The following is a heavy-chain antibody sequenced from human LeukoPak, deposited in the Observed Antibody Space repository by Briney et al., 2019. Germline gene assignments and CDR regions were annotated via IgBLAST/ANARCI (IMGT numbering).Heavy chain of an antibody. CDR3: ARSKRNSYYYGSGSYADY. D-gene: IGHD3-10*01. Sequence: SETLSLTCTVSGGSISSSSYYWSWIRQPPGKGLEWIGEINHSGSTNYNPSLKSRVTISVDTSKNQFSLKLSSVTAADTAVYYCARSKRNSYYYGSGSYADYWGQGTLVTVSS. CDR1: GGSISSSSYY. CDR2: INHSGST. V-gene: IGHV4-39*07. J-gene: IGHJ4*02.